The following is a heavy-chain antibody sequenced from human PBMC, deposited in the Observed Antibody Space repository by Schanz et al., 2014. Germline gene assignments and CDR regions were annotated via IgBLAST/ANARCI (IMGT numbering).Heavy chain of an antibody. V-gene: IGHV3-30*03. J-gene: IGHJ4*02. CDR3: ARDRPSGYALGF. CDR2: ISYDGSNK. CDR1: GFTFSSYG. D-gene: IGHD5-12*01. Sequence: QVQLVESGGGVVQPGRSLRLSCAVSGFTFSSYGMHWVRQAPGKGLEWVALISYDGSNKHYADSVKGRFTISRDNSKKTLYVQMNSLRAEDTAVYYCARDRPSGYALGFWGQGTLVTVSS.